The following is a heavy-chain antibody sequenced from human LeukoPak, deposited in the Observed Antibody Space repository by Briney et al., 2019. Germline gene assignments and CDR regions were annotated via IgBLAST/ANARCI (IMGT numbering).Heavy chain of an antibody. CDR3: AREFRDYYGMDV. CDR2: MNPNSGNT. J-gene: IGHJ6*02. D-gene: IGHD3-10*01. V-gene: IGHV1-8*01. CDR1: GYTFTSYD. Sequence: GASVKVSCKASGYTFTSYDINWVRQATGQGLEWMGWMNPNSGNTGYAQKFQGRVTMTRNTSISTAYMELSSLRSEDTAVYYCAREFRDYYGMDVWGQGTTVAVSS.